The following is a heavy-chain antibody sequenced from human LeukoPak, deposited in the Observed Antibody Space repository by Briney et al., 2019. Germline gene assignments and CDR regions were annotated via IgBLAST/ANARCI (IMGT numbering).Heavy chain of an antibody. CDR2: FDPEDGET. CDR1: GYTLTELS. Sequence: GASVKVSCKVSGYTLTELSMHWVRQAPGKGLEWMGGFDPEDGETIYAQKFQGRVTTTEDTSTDTAYMELSSLRSEDTAVYYCATAHARTGYCSGGSCYPFDYWGQGTLVTVSS. CDR3: ATAHARTGYCSGGSCYPFDY. J-gene: IGHJ4*02. D-gene: IGHD2-15*01. V-gene: IGHV1-24*01.